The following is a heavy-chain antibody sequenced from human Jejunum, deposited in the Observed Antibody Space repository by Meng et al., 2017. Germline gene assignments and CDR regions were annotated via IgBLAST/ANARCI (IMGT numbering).Heavy chain of an antibody. Sequence: GESLKISCAASGFTFNNQAMSWVRQAPGEGLEWISTLTDSGGSTFYADSVKGRFTISWDISKNTLYLQMDSLRAEDTALYYCARLTRFWGQGTRVT. J-gene: IGHJ4*02. CDR3: ARLTRF. V-gene: IGHV3-23*01. CDR2: LTDSGGST. CDR1: GFTFNNQA. D-gene: IGHD3-16*01.